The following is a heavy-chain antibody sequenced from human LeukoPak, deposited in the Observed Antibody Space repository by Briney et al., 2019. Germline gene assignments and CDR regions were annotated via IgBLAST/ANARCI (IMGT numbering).Heavy chain of an antibody. CDR2: ISPSGDIT. D-gene: IGHD2-15*01. CDR3: ARGARYCSGGSCYSPLDY. V-gene: IGHV3-23*01. J-gene: IGHJ4*02. Sequence: GGSLRLSCAASGFTFSNHGMNWVRQAPGKGLEWVSGISPSGDITYYADSVKGRFTISRDNAKNSLYLQMNSLRAEDTAVYYCARGARYCSGGSCYSPLDYWGQGTLVTVSS. CDR1: GFTFSNHG.